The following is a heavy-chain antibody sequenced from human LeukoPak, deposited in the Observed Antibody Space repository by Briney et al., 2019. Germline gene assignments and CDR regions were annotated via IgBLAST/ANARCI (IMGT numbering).Heavy chain of an antibody. Sequence: GASVKVSCKASGYTFTIYAMHWVRQAPGQRLEWMGWINAGDGNTKYSQKFQGRVTITRDTSASTAYMELSSLRSEDTAVYYCARPPKYYYDSSGYYNYWGQGTLVTVSS. CDR2: INAGDGNT. V-gene: IGHV1-3*01. J-gene: IGHJ4*02. CDR1: GYTFTIYA. D-gene: IGHD3-22*01. CDR3: ARPPKYYYDSSGYYNY.